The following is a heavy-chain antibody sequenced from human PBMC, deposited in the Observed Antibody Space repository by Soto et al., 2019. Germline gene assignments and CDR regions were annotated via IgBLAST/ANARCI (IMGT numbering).Heavy chain of an antibody. CDR2: ISYDGSNK. Sequence: GGSLRLCCAASGFTFSSYAMHWVRQAPGKGLEWVAVISYDGSNKYYADSVKGRFTISRDNSKNTLYLQMNSLRAEDTAVYYCARVYRYGLKHHYWGQGTLVTVSS. J-gene: IGHJ4*02. D-gene: IGHD5-18*01. V-gene: IGHV3-30-3*01. CDR3: ARVYRYGLKHHY. CDR1: GFTFSSYA.